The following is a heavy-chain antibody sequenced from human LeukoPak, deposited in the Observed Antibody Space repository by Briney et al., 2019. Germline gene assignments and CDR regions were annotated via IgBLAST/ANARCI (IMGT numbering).Heavy chain of an antibody. V-gene: IGHV4-59*01. CDR2: VYYTGRT. CDR3: ARAHRGFDP. Sequence: SETLSLTCIVSGGSISSYYWSWIRQPPGKGLEWIGYVYYTGRTSYNPSLKSRVTISVDSSKNHFSLKLNSVTAADTAVYYCARAHRGFDPWGQGTLVTVSS. CDR1: GGSISSYY. D-gene: IGHD1-14*01. J-gene: IGHJ5*02.